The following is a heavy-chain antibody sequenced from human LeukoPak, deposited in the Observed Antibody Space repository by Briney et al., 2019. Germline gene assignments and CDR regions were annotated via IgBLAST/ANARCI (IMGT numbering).Heavy chain of an antibody. Sequence: GESLKISCKGSGYSFTSFWIGWVRQLPGKGLEWMGIIYPGDSDTRYSPSFQGQVTISADKSISTAYLQWSSLKASDTAMYYCARGKWSPGYIAVATTYPYYFDYWGQGTLVTVSS. V-gene: IGHV5-51*01. CDR1: GYSFTSFW. J-gene: IGHJ4*02. CDR2: IYPGDSDT. D-gene: IGHD5-12*01. CDR3: ARGKWSPGYIAVATTYPYYFDY.